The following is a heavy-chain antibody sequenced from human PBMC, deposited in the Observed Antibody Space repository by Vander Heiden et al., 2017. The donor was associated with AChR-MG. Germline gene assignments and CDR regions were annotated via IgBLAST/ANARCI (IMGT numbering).Heavy chain of an antibody. V-gene: IGHV1-46*01. D-gene: IGHD3-22*01. J-gene: IGHJ4*02. Sequence: QVQLVQSGAEVKKPGASVKVSCKASGDTFTSYYMHWVRQAPGQGLEWMGIINPSGGSTSYAQKSQGRVTMTRDTSTSTVYMELSRLSSEDTAVYYCARSYDSSGYYYSFDYWGQGTLVTVSS. CDR3: ARSYDSSGYYYSFDY. CDR2: INPSGGST. CDR1: GDTFTSYY.